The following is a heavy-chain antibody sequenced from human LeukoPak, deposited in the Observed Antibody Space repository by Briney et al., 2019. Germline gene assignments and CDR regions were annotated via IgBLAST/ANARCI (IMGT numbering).Heavy chain of an antibody. V-gene: IGHV3-23*01. J-gene: IGHJ6*02. D-gene: IGHD3-10*01. CDR1: GFTFSSYS. CDR3: AKGLKDYYGSGSYYNYYYYGMDV. Sequence: GGSLRLSCAASGFTFSSYSMSWVRQVPGKGLEWVSSISVSGSYIYYADSLKGRFTISRDNSKNTLYLQMNSLRAEDTAVYYCAKGLKDYYGSGSYYNYYYYGMDVWGQGTTVTVSS. CDR2: ISVSGSYI.